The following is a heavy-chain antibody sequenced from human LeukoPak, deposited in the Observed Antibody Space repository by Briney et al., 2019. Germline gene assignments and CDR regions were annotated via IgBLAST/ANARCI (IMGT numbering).Heavy chain of an antibody. J-gene: IGHJ4*02. Sequence: GGSLRLSCAASGFTFSSYGMHWVRQAPGKGLEWVAVISYDGSNKYYADSVKGRFTISRDNSKNTLYLQMNSLRAEDTAVYYCARSVSTPITMVRGARHFDYWGQGTLVTVSS. D-gene: IGHD3-10*01. CDR3: ARSVSTPITMVRGARHFDY. CDR1: GFTFSSYG. V-gene: IGHV3-30*03. CDR2: ISYDGSNK.